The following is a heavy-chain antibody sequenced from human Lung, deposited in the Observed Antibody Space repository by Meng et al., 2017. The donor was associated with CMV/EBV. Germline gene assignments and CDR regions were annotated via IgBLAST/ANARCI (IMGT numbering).Heavy chain of an antibody. D-gene: IGHD3-10*01. J-gene: IGHJ5*02. Sequence: QVQLQQWGAGLLKPSXILSLHCAXYGGSFSGYYWSWIRQPPGKGLEWIGEINHSGSTNYNPSLKSRVTISVDTSKNQFSLKLSSVTAADTAVYYCARERGAGSTQRGWFDPWGQGTLVTVSS. CDR3: ARERGAGSTQRGWFDP. CDR1: GGSFSGYY. V-gene: IGHV4-34*01. CDR2: INHSGST.